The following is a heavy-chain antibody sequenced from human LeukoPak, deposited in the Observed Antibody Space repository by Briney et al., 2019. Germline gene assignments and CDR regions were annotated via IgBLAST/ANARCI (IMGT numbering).Heavy chain of an antibody. D-gene: IGHD3-3*01. J-gene: IGHJ4*02. V-gene: IGHV3-11*04. CDR3: AYYDFWSGYKEGY. CDR1: GFTFRDYY. CDR2: ISSSGSTI. Sequence: GGSLSLSCAASGFTFRDYYMSWIRQAPGKGLEWVSYISSSGSTIYYADSVKGRFTISRDNAKNSLYLQMNSLRAEDTAVYYCAYYDFWSGYKEGYWGQGTLVTVSS.